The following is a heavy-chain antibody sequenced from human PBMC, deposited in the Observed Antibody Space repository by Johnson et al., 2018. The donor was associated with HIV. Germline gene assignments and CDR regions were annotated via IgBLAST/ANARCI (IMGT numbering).Heavy chain of an antibody. Sequence: QVQLVESGGGVVQPGRSLRLSCAASGFTFRNFAMHWVRQAPGKGLEWLAVISYDGSNKYYADSVKGRFTISRDNSKNTLYLLMNSLRAEDTAVYYCTRAGQGAYSSSWYGTLGAFDIWGQGTMVTVSS. CDR3: TRAGQGAYSSSWYGTLGAFDI. J-gene: IGHJ3*02. CDR2: ISYDGSNK. V-gene: IGHV3-30*01. CDR1: GFTFRNFA. D-gene: IGHD6-13*01.